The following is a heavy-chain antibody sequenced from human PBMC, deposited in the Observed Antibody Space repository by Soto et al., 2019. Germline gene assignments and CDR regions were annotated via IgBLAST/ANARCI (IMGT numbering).Heavy chain of an antibody. D-gene: IGHD3-22*01. J-gene: IGHJ6*02. CDR3: ARGFDSYFYGLDV. CDR1: GGSISSGGYS. V-gene: IGHV4-30-2*01. CDR2: IYHSGGT. Sequence: QLQLQESGSGLVRSSETLSLTCVVSGGSISSGGYSWSWIRQPPGKGLEWIGYIYHSGGTYYNPFLRSRVTLSVTRSKNQFSLNLISVTAAVTAVYYCARGFDSYFYGLDVWGQGTTVTVSS.